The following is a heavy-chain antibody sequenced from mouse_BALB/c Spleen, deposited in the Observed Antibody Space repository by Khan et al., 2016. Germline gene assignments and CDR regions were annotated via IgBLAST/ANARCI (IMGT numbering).Heavy chain of an antibody. CDR3: VRVNYYYNSYEYFDV. CDR2: ISNGGSA. J-gene: IGHJ1*01. D-gene: IGHD2-14*01. Sequence: EVELVESGGGLVKPGVSLILSCAASGFTFSNYAMSWVRQTPEKRLELVASISNGGSAYYHDSVKGRFTTSRDNARNILYLQMRSRRSEDTAIYYVVRVNYYYNSYEYFDVWGPGTTITVSS. V-gene: IGHV5-6-5*01. CDR1: GFTFSNYA.